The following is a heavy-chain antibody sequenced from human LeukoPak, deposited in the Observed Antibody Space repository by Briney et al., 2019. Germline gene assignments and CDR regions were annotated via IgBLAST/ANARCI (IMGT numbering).Heavy chain of an antibody. J-gene: IGHJ6*02. Sequence: GSLRLSCAASGFTFSSYAMSWVRPAPGKGLEWVSAISGSGGSTYYADSVKGRFTISRDNSKNTLYLQMNSLRAEDTAVYYCATDSSSSDRAHYYYGMDVWGQGTTVTVSS. CDR2: ISGSGGST. V-gene: IGHV3-23*01. D-gene: IGHD6-6*01. CDR1: GFTFSSYA. CDR3: ATDSSSSDRAHYYYGMDV.